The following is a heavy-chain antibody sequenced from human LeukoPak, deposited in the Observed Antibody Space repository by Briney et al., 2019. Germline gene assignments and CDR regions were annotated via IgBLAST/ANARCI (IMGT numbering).Heavy chain of an antibody. CDR3: ARDGYYYYYGMDV. CDR2: IKQDGSEK. J-gene: IGHJ6*02. CDR1: GFTFSSYW. V-gene: IGHV3-7*01. Sequence: GGSLSLSCAASGFTFSSYWMSWVRQAPGKGLEWVANIKQDGSEKYYVDSVKGRFTISRDNAKNSLYLQMNSLRAEDTAVYYCARDGYYYYYGMDVWGQGTTVTVSS.